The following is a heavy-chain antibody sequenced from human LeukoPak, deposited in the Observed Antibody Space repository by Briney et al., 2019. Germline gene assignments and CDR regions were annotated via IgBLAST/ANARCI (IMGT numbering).Heavy chain of an antibody. CDR2: ISWNSGSI. Sequence: GGSLRLSCAASGFTFDDYAMHWVRQAPGKGLEWVSGISWNSGSIGYADSVKGRFTISRDNAKNSLYLQMNSLRAEDTAVYYCAKDIVVVPAAIDGNFDYWGQGTLVTVSS. CDR1: GFTFDDYA. CDR3: AKDIVVVPAAIDGNFDY. V-gene: IGHV3-9*01. D-gene: IGHD2-2*01. J-gene: IGHJ4*02.